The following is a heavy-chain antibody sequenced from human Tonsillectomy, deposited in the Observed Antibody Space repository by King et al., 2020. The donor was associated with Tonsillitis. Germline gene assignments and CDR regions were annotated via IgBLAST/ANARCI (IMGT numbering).Heavy chain of an antibody. D-gene: IGHD6-19*01. CDR1: GFLLSTSGVG. CDR2: IYWYDDE. V-gene: IGHV2-5*01. Sequence: TLKESGPTLVKPTQTLTLTCTFSGFLLSTSGVGVGWIRQPPGKALEWLALIYWYDDERYSPCLRIRLTITKDTSKNQVVLTMTNMDPLDTATYFCAHRRGRGQWLECLNGFDLWGQGTLVTVSS. J-gene: IGHJ5*02. CDR3: AHRRGRGQWLECLNGFDL.